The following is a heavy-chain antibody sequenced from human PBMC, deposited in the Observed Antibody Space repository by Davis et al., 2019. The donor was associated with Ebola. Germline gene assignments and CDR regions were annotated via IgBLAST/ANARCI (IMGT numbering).Heavy chain of an antibody. V-gene: IGHV3-30*04. D-gene: IGHD3-3*01. CDR1: GFTFRNYA. J-gene: IGHJ4*02. CDR3: ARAGFDEVLDY. CDR2: VSHSERER. Sequence: PGGSLRLSCAASGFTFRNYAMHWFRQAPGKGLEWVAVVSHSERERFYADSVKGRFTISRDNSENTLYLQMNSLTADDTSVYYCARAGFDEVLDYWGQGTPVTVSS.